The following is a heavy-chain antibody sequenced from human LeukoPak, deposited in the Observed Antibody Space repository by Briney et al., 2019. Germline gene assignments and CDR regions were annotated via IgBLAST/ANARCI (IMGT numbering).Heavy chain of an antibody. CDR3: AKVVIPDPYYYYGMDV. CDR1: GFTFSSYG. V-gene: IGHV3-30*18. Sequence: GGSLRLSCAASGFTFSSYGMHWVRQAPGKGLEWVAVISYDGSNKYYADSVKGRFTISRDNSKNTLYLQMNSLRAEDTAVYYCAKVVIPDPYYYYGMDVWGQGTTVTVSS. D-gene: IGHD2-2*01. J-gene: IGHJ6*02. CDR2: ISYDGSNK.